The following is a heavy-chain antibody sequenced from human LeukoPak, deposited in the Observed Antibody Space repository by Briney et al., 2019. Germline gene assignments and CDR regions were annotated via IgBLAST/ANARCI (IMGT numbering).Heavy chain of an antibody. D-gene: IGHD6-19*01. CDR3: ARVYGRTYSSGY. Sequence: ASVKVSCKASGYTFTSYYMHWVRQAPGQGLEWMGWINPNSGGTNYAQKFQGRVTMTRDTSISTAYMELSRLRSDDTAVYYCARVYGRTYSSGYWGQGTLVTVSS. CDR2: INPNSGGT. J-gene: IGHJ4*02. V-gene: IGHV1-2*02. CDR1: GYTFTSYY.